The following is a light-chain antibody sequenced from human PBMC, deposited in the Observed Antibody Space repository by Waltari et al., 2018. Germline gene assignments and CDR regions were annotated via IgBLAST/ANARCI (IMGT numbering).Light chain of an antibody. CDR3: QSYDSSLGGSV. J-gene: IGLJ3*02. V-gene: IGLV1-40*01. Sequence: QSVLTQPPSVSGAPGQRVTIPCPGSSPKLGASYDVAWYQQLPAAAPKVLIYTHNNRPSGVPARFSGSKSGTSASLAISGLKAEDEADYYCQSYDSSLGGSVFGGGTKLTVL. CDR2: THN. CDR1: SPKLGASYD.